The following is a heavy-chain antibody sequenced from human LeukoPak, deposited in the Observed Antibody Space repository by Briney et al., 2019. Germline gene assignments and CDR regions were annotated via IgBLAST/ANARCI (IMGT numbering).Heavy chain of an antibody. V-gene: IGHV1-2*02. CDR3: ARCGGDCYLYYFDC. CDR1: GYTFTCYY. J-gene: IGHJ4*02. D-gene: IGHD2-21*02. Sequence: GASVKVSCKASGYTFTCYYMHWVRQAPGQGLEWMGWINPNSGGTNYAQKFQGRVTMTRDTSISTDYMELSRLRSDDTAVYYCARCGGDCYLYYFDCWGQGTLVTVSS. CDR2: INPNSGGT.